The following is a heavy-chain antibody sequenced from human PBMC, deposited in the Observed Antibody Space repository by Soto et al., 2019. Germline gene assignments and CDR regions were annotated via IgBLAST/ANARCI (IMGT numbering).Heavy chain of an antibody. J-gene: IGHJ3*02. CDR2: ISSSSSTI. D-gene: IGHD3-22*01. Sequence: GGSLRLSCAASGFTFSSYSMNWVRQAPGKGLEWVSYISSSSSTIYYADSVKGRFTISRDNAKNSLYLQMNSLRDEDTAVYYCARDIDYYDSSGYYDAFDIWGQGTMVTVSS. CDR1: GFTFSSYS. V-gene: IGHV3-48*02. CDR3: ARDIDYYDSSGYYDAFDI.